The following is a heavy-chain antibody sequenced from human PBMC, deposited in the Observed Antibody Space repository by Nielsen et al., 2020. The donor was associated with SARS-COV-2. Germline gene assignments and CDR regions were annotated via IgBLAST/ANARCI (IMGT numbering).Heavy chain of an antibody. D-gene: IGHD3-10*01. CDR3: ARGLSLSGFDP. Sequence: SETLSLTCAVSGDSISSSNWWSWVRQPPGKGLEWIGEIYHSGNTNYNPSLKSRVTISVDKSKNQFSLRLISVTAADTAVYYCARGLSLSGFDPWGQGTLVTVSS. CDR2: IYHSGNT. V-gene: IGHV4-4*02. J-gene: IGHJ5*02. CDR1: GDSISSSNW.